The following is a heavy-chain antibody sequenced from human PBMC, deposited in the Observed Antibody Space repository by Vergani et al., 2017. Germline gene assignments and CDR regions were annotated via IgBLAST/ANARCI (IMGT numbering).Heavy chain of an antibody. CDR2: IHTGGST. V-gene: IGHV4-61*02. CDR1: GESIRSGSHY. D-gene: IGHD2-2*02. J-gene: IGHJ4*02. Sequence: QVKLQESGPGLLKPSQTLSLTCTVSGESIRSGSHYWSWIRQPAGKGPEWIGPIHTGGSTDLNPSFKSRVSISVDTSKSQFSLKLNSVTVADTAVYYCATIGYRRWGYYFDYWGQGILVTVSS. CDR3: ATIGYRRWGYYFDY.